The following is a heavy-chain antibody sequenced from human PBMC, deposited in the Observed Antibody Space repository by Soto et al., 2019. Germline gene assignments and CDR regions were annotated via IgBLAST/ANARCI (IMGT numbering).Heavy chain of an antibody. V-gene: IGHV1-8*01. CDR2: MNPNSGNT. CDR1: GYTFTSYD. CDR3: ARVTLAAAIFKDYYYYMDV. Sequence: QVQLVQSGAEVKKPGASVKVSCKASGYTFTSYDINWVRQATGQGLEWMGWMNPNSGNTGYAQKFQGRVTMTRNTSIITAYMQLTSLRSEDTAVYYCARVTLAAAIFKDYYYYMDVWGKGNTVTVSS. J-gene: IGHJ6*03. D-gene: IGHD6-13*01.